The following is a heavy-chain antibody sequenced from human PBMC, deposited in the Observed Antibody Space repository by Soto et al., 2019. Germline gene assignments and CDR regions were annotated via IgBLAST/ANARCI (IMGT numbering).Heavy chain of an antibody. CDR1: GFTSSSYG. Sequence: GGSLRLSCAASGFTSSSYGMHWVRQAPGKGLEWVAVISYDGSNKYYADSVKGRFTISRDNSKNTLYLQMNSLRAEDTAVYYCAKAYCSGGSCYYYYGMDVWGQGTTVTVSS. V-gene: IGHV3-30*18. D-gene: IGHD2-15*01. J-gene: IGHJ6*02. CDR2: ISYDGSNK. CDR3: AKAYCSGGSCYYYYGMDV.